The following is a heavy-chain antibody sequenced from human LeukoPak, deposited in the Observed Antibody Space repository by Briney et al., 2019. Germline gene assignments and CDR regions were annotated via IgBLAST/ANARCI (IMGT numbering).Heavy chain of an antibody. CDR2: TSGNGAFT. Sequence: GGSLRLSCAASGFTFSSYAMSWVRQAPGKGLEWVSSTSGNGAFTSYADSVKGRFTISRDISKNTLYLQMNSLRAEDTALYYCAKDGDIAAAIYYFDYWGQGTLVTVSS. CDR3: AKDGDIAAAIYYFDY. CDR1: GFTFSSYA. J-gene: IGHJ4*02. D-gene: IGHD6-13*01. V-gene: IGHV3-23*01.